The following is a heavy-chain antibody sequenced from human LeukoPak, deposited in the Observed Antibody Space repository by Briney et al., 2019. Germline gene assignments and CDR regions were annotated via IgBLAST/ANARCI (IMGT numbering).Heavy chain of an antibody. V-gene: IGHV3-53*01. CDR1: GFTVSSSY. J-gene: IGHJ4*02. Sequence: GGSLRLSCAASGFTVSSSYMSWVRQAPGKGLEWVSVIYSGGRTYYAASVKGRFTIYRDNSKNTLSLQMNSLRAEDTAVYYCARLLRVGTAAGFDYWGQGTLVTVSS. CDR2: IYSGGRT. D-gene: IGHD6-13*01. CDR3: ARLLRVGTAAGFDY.